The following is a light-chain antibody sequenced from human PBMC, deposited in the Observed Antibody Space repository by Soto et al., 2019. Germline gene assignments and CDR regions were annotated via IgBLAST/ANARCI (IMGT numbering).Light chain of an antibody. Sequence: DSVLTQSPGTLSLSPGERATLSCRASQSVSSKYLAWYQQKPGQAPRVLIYGTSIRASGVPERFSGGGSGTDFTLTITRLEPEDFAVYYWQQYGSSLFTFGPGAKVDFK. V-gene: IGKV3-20*01. CDR1: QSVSSKY. CDR3: QQYGSSLFT. CDR2: GTS. J-gene: IGKJ3*01.